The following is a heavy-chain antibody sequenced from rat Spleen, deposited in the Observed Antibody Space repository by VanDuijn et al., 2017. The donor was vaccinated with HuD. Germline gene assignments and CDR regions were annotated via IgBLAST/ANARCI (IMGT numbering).Heavy chain of an antibody. CDR1: GFTFSNYG. Sequence: EVQLVESGGGLVQPGRSLKLSCAASGFTFSNYGMAWVRQAPTKGLEWVATISYDGSSTYYRDSVKGRFTISRDNAKSTLYLQMDSLRSEDTTTYYCARQATTVPSYFDYWGQGVMVTVSS. J-gene: IGHJ2*01. CDR2: ISYDGSST. D-gene: IGHD1-1*01. CDR3: ARQATTVPSYFDY. V-gene: IGHV5-29*01.